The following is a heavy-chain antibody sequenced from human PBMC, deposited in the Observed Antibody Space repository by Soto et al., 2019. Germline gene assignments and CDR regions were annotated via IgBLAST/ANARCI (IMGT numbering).Heavy chain of an antibody. Sequence: QVQLQESGPGLVKPSQTLSLTCTVSGGSISSGGYYWSWIRQHPGKGLEWIGYIYYSGSTYYNPSLKSRVTISVDTSKNQFSLKLSSVTAADTAVYYCVRESCSGGSCYPVFDYWGQGTLVTVSS. CDR1: GGSISSGGYY. V-gene: IGHV4-31*03. CDR2: IYYSGST. J-gene: IGHJ4*02. D-gene: IGHD2-15*01. CDR3: VRESCSGGSCYPVFDY.